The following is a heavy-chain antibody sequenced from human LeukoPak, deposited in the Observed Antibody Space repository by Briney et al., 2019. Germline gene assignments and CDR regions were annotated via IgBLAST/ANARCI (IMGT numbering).Heavy chain of an antibody. D-gene: IGHD6-19*01. V-gene: IGHV3-13*01. CDR2: IGTAGDT. Sequence: GGSLRLSCAAPGFTFSNYDMHWVRQVTGKGLEWVSAIGTAGDTYYPGSVKGRFTISRESAKNSLYLQMNSLRAGDTAVYYCARKSPSGQTDYWGQGTLVTVSS. J-gene: IGHJ4*02. CDR1: GFTFSNYD. CDR3: ARKSPSGQTDY.